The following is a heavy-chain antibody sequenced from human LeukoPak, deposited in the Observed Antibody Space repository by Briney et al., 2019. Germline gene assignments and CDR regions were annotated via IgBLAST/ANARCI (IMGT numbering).Heavy chain of an antibody. Sequence: GGSLRLSCAASGFTFSSNAMSWVRQAPGKGLEWVSVISGGGGTTYYADSVKGRFTISRDNSKNTLYLQMSSLRAEDTAVYYCAKDRTRDDYNFDYWGQGTLVTVSS. D-gene: IGHD5-24*01. J-gene: IGHJ4*02. CDR3: AKDRTRDDYNFDY. CDR2: ISGGGGTT. CDR1: GFTFSSNA. V-gene: IGHV3-23*01.